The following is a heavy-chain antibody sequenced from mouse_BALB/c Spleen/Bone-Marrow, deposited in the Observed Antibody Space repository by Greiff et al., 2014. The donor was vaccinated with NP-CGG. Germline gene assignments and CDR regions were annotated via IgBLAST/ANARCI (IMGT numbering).Heavy chain of an antibody. V-gene: IGHV5-4*02. CDR3: ARGPHDDDMDY. J-gene: IGHJ4*01. CDR1: GFTFSDYY. Sequence: EVQRVESGGGLVKPGGSLKLSCAASGFTFSDYYMYWVRQTPEKRLEWVATISDGGSYTYYPDSVEGRFTISRDNAKNNLYLQLSSLKSEDTAMYYCARGPHDDDMDYWGQGTSVTVSS. CDR2: ISDGGSYT. D-gene: IGHD2-3*01.